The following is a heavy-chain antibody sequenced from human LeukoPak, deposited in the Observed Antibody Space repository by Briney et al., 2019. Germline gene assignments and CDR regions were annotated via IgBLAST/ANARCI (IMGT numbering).Heavy chain of an antibody. Sequence: SETLSLTCTVSGGSISSYYWSWIRQPPGKGLEWIGYIYYSGSTNYNPSLKSRVTISVDTSRNQFSLKLSSVTAADTAVYYCARDATLGYWGQGTLVTVSS. D-gene: IGHD3-16*01. J-gene: IGHJ4*02. CDR3: ARDATLGY. CDR1: GGSISSYY. V-gene: IGHV4-59*01. CDR2: IYYSGST.